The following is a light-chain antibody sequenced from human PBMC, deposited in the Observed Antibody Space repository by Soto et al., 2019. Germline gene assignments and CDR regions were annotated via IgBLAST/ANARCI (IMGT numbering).Light chain of an antibody. J-gene: IGKJ1*01. CDR3: QQYKHWPRT. V-gene: IGKV3-15*01. CDR1: QSVDST. CDR2: GAS. Sequence: EVVMTQSPATLSVSPGERATLSCRASQSVDSTLVWYQQKPGQAPRLLIYGASTRATGIPGRFSGSGFGTEFTLAISSLQSEDFAVYYCQQYKHWPRTFGQGTKVEI.